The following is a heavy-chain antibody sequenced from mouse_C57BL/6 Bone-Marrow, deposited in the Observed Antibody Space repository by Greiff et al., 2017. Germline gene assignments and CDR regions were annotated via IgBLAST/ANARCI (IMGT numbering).Heavy chain of an antibody. Sequence: VQRVESGPELVKPGASVKISCKASGYSFTSYYIHWVKQRPGQGLEWIGWIYPGSGNTKYNEKFKGKATLTADTSSSTAYMQLSSLTSEDSAVYYCARDYYGSSGDFDYWGQGTTLTVSS. CDR1: GYSFTSYY. CDR3: ARDYYGSSGDFDY. J-gene: IGHJ2*01. D-gene: IGHD1-1*01. V-gene: IGHV1-66*01. CDR2: IYPGSGNT.